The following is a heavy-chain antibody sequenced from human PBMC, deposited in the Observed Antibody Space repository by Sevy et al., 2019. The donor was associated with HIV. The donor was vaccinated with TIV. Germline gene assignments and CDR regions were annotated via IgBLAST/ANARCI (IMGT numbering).Heavy chain of an antibody. Sequence: WETLSLACTVSGGSINSDHWNWIRRPPGKGLEWIGYFDYTGGTNYNPSLKNRVTISVDRTKNQLSLKLTSVTAADTAVYYGARRNDFDIWGQGTMVTVSS. CDR1: GGSINSDH. CDR3: ARRNDFDI. J-gene: IGHJ3*02. V-gene: IGHV4-59*08. CDR2: FDYTGGT.